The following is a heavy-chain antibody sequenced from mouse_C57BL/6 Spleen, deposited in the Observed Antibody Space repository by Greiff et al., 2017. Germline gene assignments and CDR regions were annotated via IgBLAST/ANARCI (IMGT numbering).Heavy chain of an antibody. D-gene: IGHD1-1*01. J-gene: IGHJ4*01. V-gene: IGHV1-76*01. CDR2: IYTGSGNT. CDR1: GYTFTDYY. Sequence: VQLQQSGAELVRPGASVKLSCKASGYTFTDYYINWVKQRPGQGLEWIARIYTGSGNTYYNEKFKGKATLTAEKSSSTAYMQLSSLTSEDSAVYFCAREGGPGSAYAMDYWGQGTSVTVSS. CDR3: AREGGPGSAYAMDY.